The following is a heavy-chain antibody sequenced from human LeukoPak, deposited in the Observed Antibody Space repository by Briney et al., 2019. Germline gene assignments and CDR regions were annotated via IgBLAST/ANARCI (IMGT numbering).Heavy chain of an antibody. CDR1: GFNFSAYW. CDR2: MNQDASRK. V-gene: IGHV3-7*01. CDR3: ARDLTMVRGVPWWAFDI. Sequence: PGGSLRLSCAGSGFNFSAYWMSWVRQAPGKGLEWVANMNQDASRKSYVDSVKGRFTISRDNAKNSLYLQMNSLRAEDTAVYYCARDLTMVRGVPWWAFDIWGQGTMVTVSS. D-gene: IGHD3-10*01. J-gene: IGHJ3*02.